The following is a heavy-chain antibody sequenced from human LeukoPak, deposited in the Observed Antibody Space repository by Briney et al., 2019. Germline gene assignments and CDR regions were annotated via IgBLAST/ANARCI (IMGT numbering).Heavy chain of an antibody. CDR3: ARETLTISRWFDP. V-gene: IGHV4-30-4*01. CDR2: IYYSGST. D-gene: IGHD4-17*01. CDR1: GDSISTDHW. Sequence: SETLSLTCAVSGDSISTDHWWSWIRQPPGKGLEWIGYIYYSGSTYYNPSLKSRVTISVDTSKNQFSLKLTSVTAADTAVYYCARETLTISRWFDPWGQGTLVTVSS. J-gene: IGHJ5*02.